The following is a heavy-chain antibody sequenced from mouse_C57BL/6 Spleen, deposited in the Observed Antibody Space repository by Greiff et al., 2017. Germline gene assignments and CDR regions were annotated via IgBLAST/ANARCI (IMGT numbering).Heavy chain of an antibody. J-gene: IGHJ1*03. CDR3: ARPHDGYYGYFDV. CDR2: IYPGDGDT. D-gene: IGHD2-3*01. V-gene: IGHV1-80*01. CDR1: GYAFSSYW. Sequence: VHLVESGAELVKPGASVKISCKASGYAFSSYWMNWVKQRPGKGLEWIGQIYPGDGDTNYNGKFKGKATLTADKSSSTAYMQLSSLTSEDSAVYFCARPHDGYYGYFDVWGTGTTVTVSS.